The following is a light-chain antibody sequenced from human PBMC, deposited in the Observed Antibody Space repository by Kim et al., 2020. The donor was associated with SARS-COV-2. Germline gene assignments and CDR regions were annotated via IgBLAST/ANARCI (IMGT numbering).Light chain of an antibody. Sequence: DIQMTQSPSSLSASLGDGVTITCQASQDISDSLNWFQQKPGKAPQLLIYDASFLETGVPSRFSGSGSGTHFNFTISNLQAEDIATYYCQQYKSLLYSFGQGTKLEI. V-gene: IGKV1-33*01. CDR1: QDISDS. CDR2: DAS. CDR3: QQYKSLLYS. J-gene: IGKJ2*03.